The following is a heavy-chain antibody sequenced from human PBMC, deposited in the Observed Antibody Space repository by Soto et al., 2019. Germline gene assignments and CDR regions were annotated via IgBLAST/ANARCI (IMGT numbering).Heavy chain of an antibody. CDR1: GSPISRGGYY. CDR3: ARVTSGWYEYYFDY. J-gene: IGHJ4*02. D-gene: IGHD6-19*01. Sequence: QVQLQESGPGLVKPSQTLSLTCTVSGSPISRGGYYWSWIRQHPGKGLEWIGYIYYSGSTYYNTSLKSRFTRSVDTSKNQFSLKRSSVTAADTVVYYCARVTSGWYEYYFDYWVQGTLVTVSS. V-gene: IGHV4-31*03. CDR2: IYYSGST.